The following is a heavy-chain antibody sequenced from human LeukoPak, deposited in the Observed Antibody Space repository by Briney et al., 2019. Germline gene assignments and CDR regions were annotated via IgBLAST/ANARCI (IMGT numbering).Heavy chain of an antibody. CDR3: ARDLTPLHCTSASCPYGGYFDH. D-gene: IGHD2-2*01. Sequence: GASVKVSSEASGYTFTNYAFTWVRQAPGQGLEWMGWISTYNDNTYYAQRFQGRLTMTTDTSTGTAYMELRSLRSDDTAVYYCARDLTPLHCTSASCPYGGYFDHWGQGTLVTVSS. V-gene: IGHV1-18*01. CDR2: ISTYNDNT. CDR1: GYTFTNYA. J-gene: IGHJ4*02.